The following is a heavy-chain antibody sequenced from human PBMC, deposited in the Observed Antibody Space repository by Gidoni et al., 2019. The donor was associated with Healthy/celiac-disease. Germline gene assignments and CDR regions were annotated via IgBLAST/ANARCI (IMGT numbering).Heavy chain of an antibody. CDR2: INHSGST. J-gene: IGHJ4*02. Sequence: QVQLQQWGAGLLKPSETLSLTCAVYGGSFSGYYWSWIRQPPGKGLEWIGEINHSGSTNYNPSLKSRVTISVDTSKNQFSLKLSSVTAADTAVYYCAEARDGWELPIFDYWGQGTLVTVSS. V-gene: IGHV4-34*01. D-gene: IGHD1-26*01. CDR1: GGSFSGYY. CDR3: AEARDGWELPIFDY.